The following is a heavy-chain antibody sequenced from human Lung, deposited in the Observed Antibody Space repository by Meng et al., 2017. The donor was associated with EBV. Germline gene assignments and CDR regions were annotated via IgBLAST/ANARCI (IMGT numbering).Heavy chain of an antibody. D-gene: IGHD2/OR15-2a*01. Sequence: VQRVQSGAEMKKPGSSGKCSCNTSGGFCSTYTFRWVRQAPGQGLEWIGGLIPVLNKAKSAPRFQDRVTFTADDTTTTAYMELSSLTFEDTAVYFCARGRGNQPLFDFWGQGTLVTVSS. J-gene: IGHJ4*02. V-gene: IGHV1-69*10. CDR1: GGFCSTYT. CDR2: LIPVLNKA. CDR3: ARGRGNQPLFDF.